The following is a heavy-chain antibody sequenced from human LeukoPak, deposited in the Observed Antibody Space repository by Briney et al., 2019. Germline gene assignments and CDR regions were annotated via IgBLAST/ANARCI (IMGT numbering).Heavy chain of an antibody. CDR3: ARGGKLLRLGDY. D-gene: IGHD3-16*01. CDR2: ISHSGST. V-gene: IGHV4-34*01. J-gene: IGHJ4*02. CDR1: GGSFSDFY. Sequence: SETLSLTCAFYGGSFSDFYWSWLRQPPGKGLEWIGEISHSGSTNYNPSLKSRVTISVDTSKNQFSLTLSSVTAADTAVYYCARGGKLLRLGDYWGQGTLVTVSS.